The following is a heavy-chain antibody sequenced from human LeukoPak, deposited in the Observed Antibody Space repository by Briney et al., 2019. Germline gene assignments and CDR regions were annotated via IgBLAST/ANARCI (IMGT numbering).Heavy chain of an antibody. CDR2: ISWNSGSI. Sequence: PGGSLRLSCAASGFTFDDYAMHWVRQAPGKGLEWVSGISWNSGSIGYADSVKGRFTISRDNAKNSLYLQMNSLRAEDMALYYCAKDLTPQISGWLDYWGQGTLVTVSS. CDR1: GFTFDDYA. V-gene: IGHV3-9*03. D-gene: IGHD6-19*01. J-gene: IGHJ4*02. CDR3: AKDLTPQISGWLDY.